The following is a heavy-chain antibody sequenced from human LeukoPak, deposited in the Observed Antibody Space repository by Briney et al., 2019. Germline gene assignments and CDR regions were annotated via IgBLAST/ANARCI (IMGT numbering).Heavy chain of an antibody. CDR2: ISHDGSNK. V-gene: IGHV3-30*03. J-gene: IGHJ3*02. CDR1: GFTFSSNG. Sequence: GGSLRLSCVASGFTFSSNGMHWVRQAPGKGLEWVAVISHDGSNKYYVDSVKGRFTISRDNSKNTLDLQMNSLRAEGTAVYYCARSLAGSGYGALDIWGQGTMVTVSS. D-gene: IGHD3-22*01. CDR3: ARSLAGSGYGALDI.